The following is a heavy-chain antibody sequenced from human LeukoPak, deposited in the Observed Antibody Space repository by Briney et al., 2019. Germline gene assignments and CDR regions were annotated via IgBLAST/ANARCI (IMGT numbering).Heavy chain of an antibody. Sequence: EASVKVSCKASEGTFSGYAISWVRQAPGQGLEGMGGIIPIFGTANYAQKFQGRVTITADESTSTAYMELSSLRSEDTAVYYCARPEYSSGWSPYYYYGMDVWGKGTTVTVSS. CDR3: ARPEYSSGWSPYYYYGMDV. CDR1: EGTFSGYA. CDR2: IIPIFGTA. J-gene: IGHJ6*04. V-gene: IGHV1-69*01. D-gene: IGHD6-19*01.